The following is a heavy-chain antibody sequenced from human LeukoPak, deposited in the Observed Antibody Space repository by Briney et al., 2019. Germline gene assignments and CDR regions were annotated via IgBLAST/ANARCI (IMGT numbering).Heavy chain of an antibody. J-gene: IGHJ4*02. D-gene: IGHD4-11*01. CDR1: GFTFSDSA. CDR3: ARDPGAGPELTTLFFDY. CDR2: IRRNGGST. V-gene: IGHV3-64*02. Sequence: GGSQTLFCAASGFTFSDSAMHSVRQSTGGGPESDSVIRRNGGSTYYADSVKGRLTISIDNSKHTLYLQMGSLRAEDIAVYYCARDPGAGPELTTLFFDYWGQGTLVTVSS.